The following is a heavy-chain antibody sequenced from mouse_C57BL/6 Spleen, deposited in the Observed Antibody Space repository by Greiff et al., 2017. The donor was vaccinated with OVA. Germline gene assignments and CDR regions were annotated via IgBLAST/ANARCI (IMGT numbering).Heavy chain of an antibody. CDR3: TRAYSNGAMDY. D-gene: IGHD2-5*01. Sequence: EVNLVESGEGLVKPGGSLKLSCAASGFTFSSYAMSWVRQTPEKRLEWVAYISSGGVYISYADTVKGRFTISRDNARNTLYLQMSSLKSEDTAMKYCTRAYSNGAMDYWGQGTSVTVSS. CDR1: GFTFSSYA. V-gene: IGHV5-9-1*02. CDR2: ISSGGVYI. J-gene: IGHJ4*01.